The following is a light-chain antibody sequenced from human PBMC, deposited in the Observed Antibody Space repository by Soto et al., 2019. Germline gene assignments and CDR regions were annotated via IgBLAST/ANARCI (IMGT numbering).Light chain of an antibody. Sequence: DIQMTQSPSSLSASVGDRVTITCRASQSISDFLNWYRLRPGKAPELLIYTIFSLQGGVPSRFIGSGCETEFRLTITSLQPEDRATYYCQQAYKTPWTFGQGTKVEIK. V-gene: IGKV1-39*01. CDR1: QSISDF. CDR3: QQAYKTPWT. CDR2: TIF. J-gene: IGKJ1*01.